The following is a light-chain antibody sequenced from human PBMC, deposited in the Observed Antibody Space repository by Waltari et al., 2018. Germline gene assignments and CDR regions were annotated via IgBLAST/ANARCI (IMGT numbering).Light chain of an antibody. V-gene: IGKV1-12*01. CDR3: QQFDTFPLT. CDR2: AAS. Sequence: DIQMTQSPSSVSASVGDRVTITCRASQAISSWLAWYQQKPGKAPKLLIYAASSLQSGLPSRFSGSGFGTDFTLTISSLQPEDFATYFCQQFDTFPLTFGQGTRLEIK. J-gene: IGKJ5*01. CDR1: QAISSW.